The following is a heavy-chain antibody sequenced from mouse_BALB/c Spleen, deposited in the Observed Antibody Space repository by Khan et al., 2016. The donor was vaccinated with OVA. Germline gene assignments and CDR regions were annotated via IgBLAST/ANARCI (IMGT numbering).Heavy chain of an antibody. CDR3: ARFRYDERGDY. CDR1: GYTFTSYW. V-gene: IGHV1-7*01. Sequence: QVQLQQSGAELAKPGASVKMSCKASGYTFTSYWMLWVKQRPGQGLEWIGYINPSTGYTEYNQKFKDKATLTADKSSSTAYMQLSSLTSEDSAVYYCARFRYDERGDYWGQGTTLTVSS. J-gene: IGHJ2*01. D-gene: IGHD2-14*01. CDR2: INPSTGYT.